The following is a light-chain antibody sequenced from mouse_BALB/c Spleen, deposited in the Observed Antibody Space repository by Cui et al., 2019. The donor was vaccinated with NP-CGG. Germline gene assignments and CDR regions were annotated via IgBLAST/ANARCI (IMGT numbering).Light chain of an antibody. V-gene: IGLV1*01. CDR2: GTN. Sequence: QHVLNQESQLTTSPGETVTLTCRSSTGSVTTSNYANWVQEKPDHLFTGLIGGTNNRAPGVPARFSGSLIGDKAALTITGAQTEDEAIYFCALWYSNHWVFGGGTKLTVL. CDR1: TGSVTTSNY. J-gene: IGLJ1*01. CDR3: ALWYSNHWV.